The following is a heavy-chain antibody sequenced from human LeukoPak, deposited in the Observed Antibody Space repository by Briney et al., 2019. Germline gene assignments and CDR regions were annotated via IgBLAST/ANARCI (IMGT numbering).Heavy chain of an antibody. J-gene: IGHJ1*01. D-gene: IGHD6-13*01. CDR3: ARGNQYRRSWRYWRYFQH. CDR1: GFTFSSYE. Sequence: PGGSLRLSCAASGFTFSSYEMNWVRQAPGKALSWVSYISSSGSTIYYADSVKGRFTISRAHAKHSLYLQMTRLRAEDTAVYYCARGNQYRRSWRYWRYFQHWGQGNLVTVSS. V-gene: IGHV3-48*03. CDR2: ISSSGSTI.